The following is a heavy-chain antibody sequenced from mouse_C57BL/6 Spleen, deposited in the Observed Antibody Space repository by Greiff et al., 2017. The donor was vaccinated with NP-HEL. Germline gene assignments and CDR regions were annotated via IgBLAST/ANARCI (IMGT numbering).Heavy chain of an antibody. CDR3: ARNKFITTVVATRGWYFDV. D-gene: IGHD1-1*01. CDR2: IWSGGST. CDR1: GFSLTSYG. V-gene: IGHV2-2*01. Sequence: QVHVKQSGPGLVQPSQSLSITCTVSGFSLTSYGVHWVRQSPGKGLEWLGVIWSGGSTDYNAAFISRLSISKDNSKSQVFFKMNSLQADDTAIYYCARNKFITTVVATRGWYFDVWGTGTTVTVSS. J-gene: IGHJ1*03.